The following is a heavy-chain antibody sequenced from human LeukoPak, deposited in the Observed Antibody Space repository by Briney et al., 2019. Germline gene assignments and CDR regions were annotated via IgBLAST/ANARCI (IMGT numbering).Heavy chain of an antibody. Sequence: GGSLRLSCAASGFTFSSYGMHWVRQAPGKGLEWVAVIWYDGSNKYYADSVKGRFTISRDNSKNTLYLQMNSLRAEDTAVYYCARGSCSSTSCYRGDYYYGMDVWGQGTTVTVSS. CDR1: GFTFSSYG. CDR3: ARGSCSSTSCYRGDYYYGMDV. D-gene: IGHD2-2*01. J-gene: IGHJ6*02. V-gene: IGHV3-33*01. CDR2: IWYDGSNK.